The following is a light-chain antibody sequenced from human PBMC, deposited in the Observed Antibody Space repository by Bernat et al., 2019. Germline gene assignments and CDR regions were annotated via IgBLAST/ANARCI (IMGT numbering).Light chain of an antibody. CDR3: CSYAGSSTFYA. V-gene: IGLV2-23*01. J-gene: IGLJ1*01. CDR2: EGS. Sequence: QSALTQPASVSGSPGQSITISCTGTSSDDGTYKFVSWYQQHPGKVPKVMIYEGSKRPSGVSNRFSGSKSGNTASLTISGLQAEDEADYYCCSYAGSSTFYAFGSGTKVTVL. CDR1: SSDDGTYKF.